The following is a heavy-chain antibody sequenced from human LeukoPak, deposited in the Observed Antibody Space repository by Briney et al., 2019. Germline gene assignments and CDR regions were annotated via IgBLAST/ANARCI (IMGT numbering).Heavy chain of an antibody. CDR1: RFTLSSYA. CDR3: ALEVFGVVIYY. J-gene: IGHJ4*02. CDR2: ISGSGGST. D-gene: IGHD3-3*01. V-gene: IGHV3-23*01. Sequence: PGGSLRLSCAASRFTLSSYAMSWVRQAPGKGLEWVSAISGSGGSTYYADSVKGRFTISRDNSKNTLYLQMNSLRAEDTAVYYCALEVFGVVIYYWGQGILVTVSS.